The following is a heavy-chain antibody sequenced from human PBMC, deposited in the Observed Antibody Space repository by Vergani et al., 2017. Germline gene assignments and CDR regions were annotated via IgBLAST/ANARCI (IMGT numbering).Heavy chain of an antibody. CDR3: ARAGGGSGSYYNRFDY. V-gene: IGHV3-33*01. D-gene: IGHD3-10*01. CDR2: IWYDGSNK. CDR1: GFTFSSYG. J-gene: IGHJ4*02. Sequence: QVQLVESGGGVVQPGRSLRLSCAASGFTFSSYGMHWVRQAPGKGLEWVAVIWYDGSNKYYADSVKGRFTISRDNSKNTLYLQMNSLRAEDTAVYYCARAGGGSGSYYNRFDYWGQGTLVTVSS.